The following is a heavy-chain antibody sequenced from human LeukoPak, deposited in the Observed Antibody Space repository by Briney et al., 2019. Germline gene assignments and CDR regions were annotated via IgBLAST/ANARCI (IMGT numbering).Heavy chain of an antibody. V-gene: IGHV3-21*01. CDR1: GFTFSSYS. CDR3: ARDYCSSTSCYGMDV. J-gene: IGHJ6*02. D-gene: IGHD2-2*01. CDR2: INSSSSYI. Sequence: GGSLRLSCAASGFTFSSYSMNWVRQAPGKGLEWVSSINSSSSYIYYADSVKGRFTISRDNAKNSLYLQMNSLRAEDTAVYYCARDYCSSTSCYGMDVWGQGTTVTVSS.